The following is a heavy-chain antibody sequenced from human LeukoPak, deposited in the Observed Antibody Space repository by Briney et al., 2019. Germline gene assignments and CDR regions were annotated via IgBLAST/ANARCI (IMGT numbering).Heavy chain of an antibody. CDR1: GGSISSYY. CDR3: ARGEYSSGWYPSIGASDYGMDV. V-gene: IGHV4-59*01. J-gene: IGHJ6*02. D-gene: IGHD6-19*01. CDR2: IYYSGST. Sequence: PSETLSLTCTVSGGSISSYYWSWIRQPPGKGVEWIGYIYYSGSTNYNPSLKSRVTISVDTSKNQFSLKLSSVTAADTAVYYCARGEYSSGWYPSIGASDYGMDVWGQGTTVTVSS.